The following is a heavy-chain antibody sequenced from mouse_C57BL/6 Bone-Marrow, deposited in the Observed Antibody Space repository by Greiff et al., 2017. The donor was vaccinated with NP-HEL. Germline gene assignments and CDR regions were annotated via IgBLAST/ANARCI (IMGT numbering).Heavy chain of an antibody. CDR1: GFNIKDDY. Sequence: EVQLQQSGAELVRPGASVKLSCTASGFNIKDDYMHWVKQRPEQGLEWIGWIDPENGDTEYASKFQGKATITADTSSNTAYLQLSSLTSEDTAVYYCTLYGYDVGAMDYWGQRTSVTGSS. CDR2: IDPENGDT. J-gene: IGHJ4*01. CDR3: TLYGYDVGAMDY. D-gene: IGHD2-2*01. V-gene: IGHV14-4*01.